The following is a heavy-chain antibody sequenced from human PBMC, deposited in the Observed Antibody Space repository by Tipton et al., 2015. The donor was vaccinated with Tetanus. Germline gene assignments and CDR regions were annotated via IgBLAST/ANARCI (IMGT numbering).Heavy chain of an antibody. CDR3: ARDPGGDYGY. CDR1: GDSVRNHY. Sequence: TLSLTCTVSGDSVRNHYWSWIRQPPGKGLEWIGYVYHTGSAFYNHTLKSRVTMSVDTSKNQLSLVVTVVTAADTDVYYCARDPGGDYGYWGQGIRVTVSS. D-gene: IGHD4-17*01. J-gene: IGHJ4*02. CDR2: VYHTGSA. V-gene: IGHV4-59*02.